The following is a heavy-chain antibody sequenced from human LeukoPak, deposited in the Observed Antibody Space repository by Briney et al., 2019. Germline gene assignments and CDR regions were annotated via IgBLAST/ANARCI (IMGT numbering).Heavy chain of an antibody. V-gene: IGHV1-18*01. CDR2: ISAYNGNT. Sequence: ASVKVSCKATGYTFTSYGISWVRQAPGQGLEWMGWISAYNGNTNYAQKLQGRVTMTTDTSTSTACMELRSLRSDDTAVYYCARVGGSPTGGWFDPWGQGTLVTVSS. D-gene: IGHD4-17*01. CDR3: ARVGGSPTGGWFDP. J-gene: IGHJ5*02. CDR1: GYTFTSYG.